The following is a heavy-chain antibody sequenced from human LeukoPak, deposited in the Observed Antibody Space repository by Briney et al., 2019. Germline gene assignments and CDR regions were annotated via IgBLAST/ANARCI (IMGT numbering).Heavy chain of an antibody. J-gene: IGHJ4*02. CDR2: IKSKTDGGTT. Sequence: GGSLRLSCAASEFTFSNAWMSWVRQAPGKGLEWVGRIKSKTDGGTTDYAAPVKGRFTISRDDSKNTLYLQMNSLKTEDTAVYYCTGRITMIRGVITNFDSWGQGTLVTVSS. CDR1: EFTFSNAW. V-gene: IGHV3-15*01. CDR3: TGRITMIRGVITNFDS. D-gene: IGHD3-10*01.